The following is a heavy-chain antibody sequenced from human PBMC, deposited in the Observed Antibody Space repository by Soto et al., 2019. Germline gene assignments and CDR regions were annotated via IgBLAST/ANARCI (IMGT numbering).Heavy chain of an antibody. CDR3: AKDHGGGNFFLYFDL. CDR1: GFSFRNYG. CDR2: ISYEGSRV. J-gene: IGHJ4*02. V-gene: IGHV3-30*18. Sequence: PGESLRLSCAASGFSFRNYGMHWVRQAPGKGLEWVAVISYEGSRVSYAASVKGRFTISRDNSKNAVFLQMNRLTPDDTAVYSCAKDHGGGNFFLYFDLWGQGTLVTVSS. D-gene: IGHD2-15*01.